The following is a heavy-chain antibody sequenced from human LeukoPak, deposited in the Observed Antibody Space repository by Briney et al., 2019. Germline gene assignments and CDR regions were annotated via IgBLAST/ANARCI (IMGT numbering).Heavy chain of an antibody. D-gene: IGHD6-13*01. Sequence: PSETLSLTCSVSGGSISSSSYYWGWIRQPPGKGLEWIGNTYYSGSTYYNPPLKSRVTISVDTSKNQFSLKLSSVTAADTAVYYCARWGPYSTRGWFDPWGQGTLVTVSS. V-gene: IGHV4-39*07. CDR3: ARWGPYSTRGWFDP. J-gene: IGHJ5*02. CDR1: GGSISSSSYY. CDR2: TYYSGST.